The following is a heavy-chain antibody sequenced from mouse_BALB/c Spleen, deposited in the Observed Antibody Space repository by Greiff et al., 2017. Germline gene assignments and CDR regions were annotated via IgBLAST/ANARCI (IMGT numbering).Heavy chain of an antibody. D-gene: IGHD4-1*01. CDR3: ARPTGTGFAY. Sequence: EVNVVESGGDLVKPGGSLKLSCAASGFTFSSYGMSWVRQTPDKRLEWVATISSGGSYTYYPDSVKGRFTISRDNAKNTLYLQMSSLKSEDTAMYYCARPTGTGFAYWGQGTLVTVSA. J-gene: IGHJ3*01. CDR2: ISSGGSYT. CDR1: GFTFSSYG. V-gene: IGHV5-6*01.